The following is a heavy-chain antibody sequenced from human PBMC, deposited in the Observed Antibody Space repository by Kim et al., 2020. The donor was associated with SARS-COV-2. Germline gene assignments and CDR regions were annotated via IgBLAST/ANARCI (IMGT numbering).Heavy chain of an antibody. CDR3: AHRDFIITWFDP. J-gene: IGHJ5*02. D-gene: IGHD3-10*01. V-gene: IGHV2-5*01. Sequence: RYSPSLKSRLTITKDTSKNQVVLTMTNMDPVDTATYYCAHRDFIITWFDPWGQGTLVTVSS.